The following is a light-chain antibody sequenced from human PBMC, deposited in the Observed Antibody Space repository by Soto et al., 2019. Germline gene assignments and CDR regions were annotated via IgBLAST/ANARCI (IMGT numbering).Light chain of an antibody. CDR2: AAS. CDR1: QGITNS. Sequence: DIQMTQSPSSLSASVGDRVTITCRASQGITNSLAWYPQKPGKVPNLVICAASSLQTGVPSRFSGSGSGTEFTLTISSLQPEDVATYYCQKYNRAPLTFGRGTNVDIK. J-gene: IGKJ3*01. CDR3: QKYNRAPLT. V-gene: IGKV1-27*01.